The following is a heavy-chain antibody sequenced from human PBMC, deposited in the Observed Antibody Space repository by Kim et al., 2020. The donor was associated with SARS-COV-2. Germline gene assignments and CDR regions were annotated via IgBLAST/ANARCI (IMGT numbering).Heavy chain of an antibody. J-gene: IGHJ4*02. CDR2: IIPIFGTA. V-gene: IGHV1-69*13. CDR3: ASSYLYYDILTGSFDY. Sequence: SVKVSCKASGGTFSSYAISWVRQAPGQGLEWMGGIIPIFGTANYAQKFQGRVTITADESTSTAYMELSSLRSEDTAVYYCASSYLYYDILTGSFDYWGQGTLVTVSS. D-gene: IGHD3-9*01. CDR1: GGTFSSYA.